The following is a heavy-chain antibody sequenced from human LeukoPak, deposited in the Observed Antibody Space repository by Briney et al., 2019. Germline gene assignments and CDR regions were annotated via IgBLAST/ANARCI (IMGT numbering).Heavy chain of an antibody. D-gene: IGHD4-17*01. J-gene: IGHJ4*02. CDR3: AGGDGDYDYFDY. V-gene: IGHV3-21*01. CDR2: IGSSSNYI. Sequence: PGGSLRLSCAASGFIFSSYSMNWVRQAPGKGLEWVSSIGSSSNYIYYADSVRGRFTISRDNAKNSLYLQMNSLRAEDTAVYYCAGGDGDYDYFDYWGQGILVTVSS. CDR1: GFIFSSYS.